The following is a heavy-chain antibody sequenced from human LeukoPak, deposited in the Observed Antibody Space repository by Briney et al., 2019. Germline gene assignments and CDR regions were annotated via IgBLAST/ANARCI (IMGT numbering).Heavy chain of an antibody. CDR2: MSPDSGNT. CDR1: GYTFTSYD. J-gene: IGHJ5*02. D-gene: IGHD6-13*01. CDR3: ARAYGRSWYRGENWFDP. V-gene: IGHV1-8*01. Sequence: GASVKVSCKASGYTFTSYDINWVRQATGQGLEWMGWMSPDSGNTGYAQKFQGRVTITRNTSISTAYMELSSRRSEDTAVYYCARAYGRSWYRGENWFDPWGQGTLVTVSS.